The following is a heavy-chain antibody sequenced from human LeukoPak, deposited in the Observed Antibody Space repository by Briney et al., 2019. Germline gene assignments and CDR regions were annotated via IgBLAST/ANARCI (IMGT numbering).Heavy chain of an antibody. CDR1: GGSFSDYF. J-gene: IGHJ5*02. CDR3: SKNNWFDP. Sequence: SETLSLTCAIYGGSFSDYFWSWIRQSPGEGLEWIGEIHHGAGTKYNPSLKSRVTISADSPKNQFYLKLTSVTAADTAVYYCSKNNWFDPWGQGTLVTVSS. CDR2: IHHGAGT. V-gene: IGHV4-34*01.